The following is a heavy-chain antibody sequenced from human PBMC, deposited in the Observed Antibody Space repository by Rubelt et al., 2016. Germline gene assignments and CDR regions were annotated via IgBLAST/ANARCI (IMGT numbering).Heavy chain of an antibody. Sequence: YSGSTYYNPSLKSRVTISVDTSKNQFSLKLSSVTAADTAVYYCARDWGSRGYGMDVWGQGTTVTVSS. V-gene: IGHV4-39*07. CDR2: YSGST. CDR3: ARDWGSRGYGMDV. D-gene: IGHD3-16*01. J-gene: IGHJ6*02.